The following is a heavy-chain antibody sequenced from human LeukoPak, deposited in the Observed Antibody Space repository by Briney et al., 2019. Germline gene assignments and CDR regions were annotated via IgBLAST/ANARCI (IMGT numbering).Heavy chain of an antibody. CDR2: ISWDGDST. D-gene: IGHD1-26*01. V-gene: IGHV3-43*01. CDR1: GGTFDDYT. J-gene: IGHJ4*02. CDR3: AKDIYAKGAVGAFDY. Sequence: PGGSLRLSCAASGGTFDDYTMHWVRQAPGKGLEWVSLISWDGDSTYYADSVKGRFTISRDNSKTSLYLQMNSLTTEDSALYYCAKDIYAKGAVGAFDYWGQGTLVTVSS.